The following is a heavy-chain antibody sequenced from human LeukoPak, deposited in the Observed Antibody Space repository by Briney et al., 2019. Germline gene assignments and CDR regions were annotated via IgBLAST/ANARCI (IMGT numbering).Heavy chain of an antibody. V-gene: IGHV3-13*01. CDR3: AKTTVTPHEDDY. Sequence: GGSLRLSCAASGFTFSSYDMHWVRQATGKGLEWVSAIGTAGDTYYPGSVKGRFTISRENAKNSLYLQMNSLRAGDTAVYYCAKTTVTPHEDDYWGQGTLVTVSS. CDR1: GFTFSSYD. J-gene: IGHJ4*02. CDR2: IGTAGDT. D-gene: IGHD4-11*01.